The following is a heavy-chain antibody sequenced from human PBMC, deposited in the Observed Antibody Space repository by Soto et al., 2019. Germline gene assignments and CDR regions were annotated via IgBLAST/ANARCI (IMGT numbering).Heavy chain of an antibody. D-gene: IGHD1-26*01. V-gene: IGHV3-7*03. CDR1: GFTFSSYW. J-gene: IGHJ4*02. Sequence: EVQLVESGGGLVQPGGSLRLSCAASGFTFSSYWMSWVRQAPGKGLEWVANIKQDGSEKYYVDSVKGRFTISRDNAKNSLYLQMNSLRAEDTAVYYCATRNGWSYRYFDYWGQGTLVSVSS. CDR3: ATRNGWSYRYFDY. CDR2: IKQDGSEK.